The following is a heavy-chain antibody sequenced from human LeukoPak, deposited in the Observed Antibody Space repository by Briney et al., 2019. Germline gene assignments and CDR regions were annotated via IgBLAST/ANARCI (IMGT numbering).Heavy chain of an antibody. D-gene: IGHD6-19*01. V-gene: IGHV4-31*02. J-gene: IGHJ6*02. CDR1: GGSISSGGYY. Sequence: PSETLSLTWTVSGGSISSGGYYWSWIRQHPGKGLEWIGYIYYSGSTYYNPSLKSRVTISVDTSKNQFSLKLSSVTAADTAVYYCARDGRGVAVAGTLDYHYYGMDVWGQGTTVTVSS. CDR3: ARDGRGVAVAGTLDYHYYGMDV. CDR2: IYYSGST.